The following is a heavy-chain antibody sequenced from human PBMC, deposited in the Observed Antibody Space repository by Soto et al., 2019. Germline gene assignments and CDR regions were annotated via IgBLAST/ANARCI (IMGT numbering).Heavy chain of an antibody. J-gene: IGHJ4*02. V-gene: IGHV3-66*01. CDR2: LYSGGST. CDR1: GFTVSSKY. D-gene: IGHD6-13*01. Sequence: GGSLRLSCAASGFTVSSKYMSWVRQAPGKGLEWVSVLYSGGSTYYADSVKGRFTISRDNSKNSLYLQMNSLRAEDTAVYYCAREHSSSWYVDYWGQGTLVTVSS. CDR3: AREHSSSWYVDY.